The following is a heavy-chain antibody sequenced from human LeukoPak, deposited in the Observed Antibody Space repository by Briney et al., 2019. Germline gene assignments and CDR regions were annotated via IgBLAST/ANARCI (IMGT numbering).Heavy chain of an antibody. CDR2: IYSGGST. D-gene: IGHD3-22*01. Sequence: GGSLRLSCAASGFTVSSNYMSWVRQAPGKGLEWVSVIYSGGSTYYADSVKGRFTIPRDNSKNTLYLQMNSLRAEDTAVYYCARAWYYYDSSGYRDWGQGTLVTVSS. J-gene: IGHJ4*02. CDR1: GFTVSSNY. V-gene: IGHV3-53*01. CDR3: ARAWYYYDSSGYRD.